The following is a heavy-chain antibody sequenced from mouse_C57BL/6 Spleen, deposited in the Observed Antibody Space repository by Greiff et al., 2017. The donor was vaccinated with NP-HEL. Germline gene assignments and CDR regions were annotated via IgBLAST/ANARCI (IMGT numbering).Heavy chain of an antibody. CDR1: GYSFTGYY. CDR3: AFYSGWYFDV. J-gene: IGHJ1*03. CDR2: ISPYNGVT. Sequence: EVKLMESGPELVKPGASVKISCKASGYSFTGYYMHWVKQSHGHILDWIGYISPYNGVTSYNEKFKGKATLTVDKSSSTAYMELRSLTSEDAAVYYFAFYSGWYFDVWGTGTTVTVSS. D-gene: IGHD1-1*01. V-gene: IGHV1-31*01.